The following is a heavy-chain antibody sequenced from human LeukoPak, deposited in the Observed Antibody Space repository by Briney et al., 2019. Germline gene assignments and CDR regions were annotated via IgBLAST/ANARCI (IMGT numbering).Heavy chain of an antibody. CDR1: GFTFSNNG. CDR3: AKDEVGLRWFTGPDY. Sequence: GGSLTLSCAASGFTFSNNGMHWLRQAPVKGLVRLAVISYEGSNKYYADSVKGGFTISRDISKNTLYLQMNSLRAEDTAVYYCAKDEVGLRWFTGPDYWGQGTLVTVSS. V-gene: IGHV3-30*18. CDR2: ISYEGSNK. J-gene: IGHJ4*02. D-gene: IGHD4-23*01.